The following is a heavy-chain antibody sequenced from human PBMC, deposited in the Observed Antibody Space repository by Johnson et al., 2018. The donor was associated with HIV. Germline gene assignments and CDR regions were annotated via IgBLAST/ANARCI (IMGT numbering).Heavy chain of an antibody. J-gene: IGHJ3*02. Sequence: QVQLMESGGGVVQPGRSLRLSCAASGFTFSSYAMHWVRQAPGKGLEWVAVISYDGSNKYYADSVKGRFTISRDNSKNTLYLQMNSLRAEDTAVYYCARDILLLSSRGNAFDIWGQGTMVTVSS. D-gene: IGHD6-13*01. CDR2: ISYDGSNK. CDR3: ARDILLLSSRGNAFDI. V-gene: IGHV3-30-3*01. CDR1: GFTFSSYA.